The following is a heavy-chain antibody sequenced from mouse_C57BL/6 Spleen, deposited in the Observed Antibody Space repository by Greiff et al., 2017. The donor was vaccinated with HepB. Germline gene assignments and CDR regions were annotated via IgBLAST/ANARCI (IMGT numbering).Heavy chain of an antibody. D-gene: IGHD1-2*01. CDR2: IYPGDGDT. Sequence: QVQLQQSGPELVKPGASVKISCKASGYAFSSSWMNWVKQRPGKGLEWIGRIYPGDGDTNYNGKFKGKATLTADKSSSTAYMQLSSLTSEDSAVYFCAREVLRPNAMDYWGQGTSVTVSS. J-gene: IGHJ4*01. CDR3: AREVLRPNAMDY. V-gene: IGHV1-82*01. CDR1: GYAFSSSW.